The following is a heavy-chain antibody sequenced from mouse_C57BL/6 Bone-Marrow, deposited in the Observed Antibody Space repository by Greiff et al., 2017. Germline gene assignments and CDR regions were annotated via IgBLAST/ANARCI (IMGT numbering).Heavy chain of an antibody. CDR3: TSTMVTTTGYAMDY. CDR2: IRLKSDNYAT. J-gene: IGHJ4*01. V-gene: IGHV6-3*01. Sequence: EVKVEESGGGLVQPGGSMKLSCVASGFTFSNYWMNWVRQSPEKGLEWVAQIRLKSDNYATHYAESVKGRFTISRDDSKSSVYLQMNNLRAEDTGIYYCTSTMVTTTGYAMDYWGQGTSVTVSS. D-gene: IGHD2-2*01. CDR1: GFTFSNYW.